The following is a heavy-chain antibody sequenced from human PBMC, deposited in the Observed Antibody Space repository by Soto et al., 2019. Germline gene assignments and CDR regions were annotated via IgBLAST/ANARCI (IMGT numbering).Heavy chain of an antibody. D-gene: IGHD6-13*01. V-gene: IGHV3-23*01. CDR2: ISGSGGST. Sequence: LRLSCAASGFTFSSYAMSWVRQAPGKGLEWVSAISGSGGSTYYADSVKGRFTISRDNSKNTLYLQMNSLRAEDTAVYYCAKVPYSSSWYTCYFDYWGQGTLVTVS. J-gene: IGHJ4*02. CDR1: GFTFSSYA. CDR3: AKVPYSSSWYTCYFDY.